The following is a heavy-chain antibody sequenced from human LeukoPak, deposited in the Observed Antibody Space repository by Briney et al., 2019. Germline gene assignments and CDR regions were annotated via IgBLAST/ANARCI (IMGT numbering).Heavy chain of an antibody. J-gene: IGHJ4*02. CDR3: ARTYDSSGYYDY. V-gene: IGHV5-51*01. CDR1: GYSFTSHW. CDR2: IYPGDSDT. Sequence: PGESLKISCKGSGYSFTSHWIGWVRQIPGKGLEWMGIIYPGDSDTRYSPSFQGQITISADKSIMTAYLQWSSLKASDTAMYYCARTYDSSGYYDYWGQGTLVTVSS. D-gene: IGHD3-22*01.